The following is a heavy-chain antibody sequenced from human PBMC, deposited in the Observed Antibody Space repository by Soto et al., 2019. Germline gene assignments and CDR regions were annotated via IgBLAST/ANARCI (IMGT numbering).Heavy chain of an antibody. CDR2: IYYSGST. J-gene: IGHJ4*02. D-gene: IGHD3-22*01. V-gene: IGHV4-39*01. CDR3: ARGVGDYYDSSGSIDY. CDR1: GGSISSSSYY. Sequence: SETLSLTCTVSGGSISSSSYYWGWIRQPPGKGLEWIGSIYYSGSTYYNPSLKSRVTISVDTSKNQFSLKLSSVTAADTAVYYCARGVGDYYDSSGSIDYWGQGTLVTVSS.